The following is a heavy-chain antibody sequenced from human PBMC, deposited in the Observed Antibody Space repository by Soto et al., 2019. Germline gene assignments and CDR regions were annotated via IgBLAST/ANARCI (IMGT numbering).Heavy chain of an antibody. V-gene: IGHV3-21*01. CDR1: GFPFSTNT. D-gene: IGHD2-2*01. CDR3: ARDLVLGYCSSTSCPTGDAFDI. J-gene: IGHJ3*02. CDR2: ISTRSRYK. Sequence: PGGPLRLSCPASGFPFSTNTMNWVGHAPGKGLEKVSTISTRSRYKTYAAPVTDPPTISRDNAKNSLYLQMNSLRAEDTAVYYCARDLVLGYCSSTSCPTGDAFDIWGQGTMVTVSS.